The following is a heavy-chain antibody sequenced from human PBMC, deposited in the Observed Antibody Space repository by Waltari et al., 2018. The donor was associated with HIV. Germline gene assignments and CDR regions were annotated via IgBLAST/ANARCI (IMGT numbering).Heavy chain of an antibody. CDR1: GFTFTGSD. V-gene: IGHV3-30*02. Sequence: QVQLVESGGGVVQPGGAIRLPGAASGFTFTGSDIHWVHQVPGKGLEWVAFMRYDGTNKYYADSVKGRFTISRDNSKNSLYLQMNSLRAEDTALYYCAKEGATLTTSAYFYYYGMDVWGQGTTVTVSS. J-gene: IGHJ6*02. CDR2: MRYDGTNK. CDR3: AKEGATLTTSAYFYYYGMDV. D-gene: IGHD4-4*01.